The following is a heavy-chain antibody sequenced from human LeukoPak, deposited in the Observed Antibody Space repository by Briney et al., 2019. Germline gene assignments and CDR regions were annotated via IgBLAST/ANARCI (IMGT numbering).Heavy chain of an antibody. CDR2: IYTSGST. CDR3: AGEQEQLDAFYI. CDR1: GGSISSGSYY. D-gene: IGHD1-1*01. Sequence: SETLSLTCTVSGGSISSGSYYWSWIRQPAGKGLEWIGRIYTSGSTDYNPSLKSRVTISVDTSKNQFSLKLTSVTAADTAVYFCAGEQEQLDAFYIWGQGTMVTVSS. V-gene: IGHV4-61*02. J-gene: IGHJ3*02.